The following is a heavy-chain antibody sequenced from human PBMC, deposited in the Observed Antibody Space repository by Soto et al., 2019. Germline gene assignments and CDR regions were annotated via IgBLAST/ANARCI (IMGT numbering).Heavy chain of an antibody. V-gene: IGHV3-23*01. CDR2: ISGSGGST. Sequence: EVQLLESGGGLVEPGGSLRLSCAASGFTFSNYAMNWVRQAPGKGLEWVSAISGSGGSTYYADSVNGRFTISRDNSKNTLYVQMNSLRAEDTAVYYCTKNALQGAVAGPNWFDPWGQGTLVTVSS. D-gene: IGHD6-19*01. CDR3: TKNALQGAVAGPNWFDP. CDR1: GFTFSNYA. J-gene: IGHJ5*02.